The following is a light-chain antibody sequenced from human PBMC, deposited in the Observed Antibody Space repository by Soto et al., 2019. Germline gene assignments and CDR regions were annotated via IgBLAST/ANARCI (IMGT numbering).Light chain of an antibody. Sequence: DIVMTQSPDSLAVSLGERATINCKSSQSVLYSSNNKNYVTWYQHKPGQPPKLLIYWASTRESGVPDRFTGSGSGTDFTLTISTQQAEDVAVYYCQQYYSIPYTFGQGTKLEIK. J-gene: IGKJ2*01. CDR3: QQYYSIPYT. V-gene: IGKV4-1*01. CDR2: WAS. CDR1: QSVLYSSNNKNY.